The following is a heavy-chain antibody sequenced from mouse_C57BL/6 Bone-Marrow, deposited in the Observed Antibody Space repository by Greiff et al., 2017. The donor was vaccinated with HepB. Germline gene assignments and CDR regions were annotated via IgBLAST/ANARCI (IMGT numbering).Heavy chain of an antibody. D-gene: IGHD2-3*01. J-gene: IGHJ4*01. CDR2: ICRGGST. CDR3: AKKGYDGYYDYAMDY. V-gene: IGHV2-5*01. Sequence: VQLVESGPGLVQPSQSLSITCTVSGFSLTSYGVHWVRQSPGKGLEWLGVICRGGSTDYNAAFMSRLSITKDNSKSQVFFKMNSLQADDTAIYYCAKKGYDGYYDYAMDYWGQGTSVTVSS. CDR1: GFSLTSYG.